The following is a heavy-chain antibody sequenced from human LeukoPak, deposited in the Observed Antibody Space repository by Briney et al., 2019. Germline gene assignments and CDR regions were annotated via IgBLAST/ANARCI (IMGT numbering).Heavy chain of an antibody. CDR3: ARGGYYGSGNDFRFDP. CDR2: IHYTGST. D-gene: IGHD3-10*01. V-gene: IGHV4-59*01. Sequence: SETLSLTCTVSGGSISSYYWSWIRQSPGKGLECIGYIHYTGSTNYNPSLKSRVTISVETSKNQFPLKLKSVTAADTAVYYCARGGYYGSGNDFRFDPWGQGTRVTVSS. CDR1: GGSISSYY. J-gene: IGHJ5*02.